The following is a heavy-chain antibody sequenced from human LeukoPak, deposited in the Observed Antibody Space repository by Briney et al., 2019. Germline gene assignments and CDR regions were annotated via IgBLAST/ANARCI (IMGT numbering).Heavy chain of an antibody. Sequence: SETLSLTCAVYGGSFSGYYWSWLRQPPGKGLEWIGEINHSGSTNYNPSLKSRVTISVDTSENQFSLKLSSVTAADTAVYYCARGVENDYVWGSYRYRGSPFDPWGQGTLVTVSS. V-gene: IGHV4-34*01. CDR2: INHSGST. J-gene: IGHJ5*02. D-gene: IGHD3-16*02. CDR3: ARGVENDYVWGSYRYRGSPFDP. CDR1: GGSFSGYY.